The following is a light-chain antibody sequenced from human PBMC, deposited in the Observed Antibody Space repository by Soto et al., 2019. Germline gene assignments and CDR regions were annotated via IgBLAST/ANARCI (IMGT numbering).Light chain of an antibody. CDR3: ATWDDSLNGPL. J-gene: IGLJ2*01. CDR2: NNN. Sequence: QSVLTQPPSASGTPGQRVTISCSGSRASIGSNTVTWYQHLPGAAPKLLVYNNNQRPSGVPDRFSGSKSDTSASLAISGLQSEDEAIYYCATWDDSLNGPLFGGGTKVTVL. CDR1: RASIGSNT. V-gene: IGLV1-44*01.